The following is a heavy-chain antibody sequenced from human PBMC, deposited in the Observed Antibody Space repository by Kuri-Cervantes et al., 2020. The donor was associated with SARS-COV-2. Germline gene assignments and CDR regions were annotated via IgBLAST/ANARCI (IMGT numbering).Heavy chain of an antibody. Sequence: ESLKISCTASGFTFGDYAMSWIRQPPGKGLEWIGEINHSGSTNYNPSLKSRVTISVDTSKNQFSLKLSSVTAADTAVYYCAGAAAGRSDYWGQGTLVTVSS. J-gene: IGHJ4*02. V-gene: IGHV4-34*01. CDR2: INHSGST. CDR1: GFTFGDYA. CDR3: AGAAAGRSDY. D-gene: IGHD6-13*01.